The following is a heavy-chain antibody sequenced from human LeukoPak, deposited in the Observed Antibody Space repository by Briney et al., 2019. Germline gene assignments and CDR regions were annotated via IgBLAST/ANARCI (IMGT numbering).Heavy chain of an antibody. D-gene: IGHD5/OR15-5a*01. CDR1: GFTFSEHY. V-gene: IGHV3-72*01. CDR2: SRNKAKRYTT. Sequence: PGGSLRLSCAASGFTFSEHYIDWVRQAPGKGLEWVGRSRNKAKRYTTEYAASVKGRFSISRDDSTNSLYLQMNSLKNEDTAVYYCARGPNSVYDYHYGMDVWGQGTTVTVSS. J-gene: IGHJ6*02. CDR3: ARGPNSVYDYHYGMDV.